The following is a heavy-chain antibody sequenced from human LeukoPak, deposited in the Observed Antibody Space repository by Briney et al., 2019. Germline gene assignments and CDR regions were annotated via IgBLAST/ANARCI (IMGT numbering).Heavy chain of an antibody. J-gene: IGHJ3*02. Sequence: SETLSLTCTVSGGSISSYYWSWIRQPPGKGLEWIGYIYYSGSTNYNPSLKSRVTISVDTSKNQFSLKLSSVTAADTAVYYCARDSGYDILTGYSGAFDIWVQGTMVTVSS. CDR2: IYYSGST. CDR1: GGSISSYY. CDR3: ARDSGYDILTGYSGAFDI. D-gene: IGHD3-9*01. V-gene: IGHV4-59*01.